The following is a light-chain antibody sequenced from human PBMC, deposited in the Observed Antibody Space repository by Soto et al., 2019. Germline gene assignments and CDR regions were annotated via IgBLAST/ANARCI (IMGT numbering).Light chain of an antibody. CDR2: DAS. CDR3: QQRSNWSIT. V-gene: IGKV3-11*01. CDR1: PSVSSY. Sequence: EIVLTQSPATLSLSPGERATLSCRASPSVSSYLAWYQKKPDQAPRLLIYDASNRATGIPARFSGSGSGTAFTLTISSLEPEDFAVYYCQQRSNWSITFGQGTRLEIK. J-gene: IGKJ5*01.